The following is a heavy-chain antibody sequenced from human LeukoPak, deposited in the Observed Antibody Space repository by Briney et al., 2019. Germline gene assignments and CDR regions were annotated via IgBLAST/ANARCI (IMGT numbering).Heavy chain of an antibody. CDR1: GYTFTSYG. Sequence: SVKVSCKASGYTFTSYGISWVRQAPGQGLEWTGGIIPIFGTANYAQKFQGRVTITADESTSTAYMELSSLRSEDTAVYYCARGPYYYGMDVWGQGTTVTVSS. CDR3: ARGPYYYGMDV. V-gene: IGHV1-69*13. J-gene: IGHJ6*02. CDR2: IIPIFGTA.